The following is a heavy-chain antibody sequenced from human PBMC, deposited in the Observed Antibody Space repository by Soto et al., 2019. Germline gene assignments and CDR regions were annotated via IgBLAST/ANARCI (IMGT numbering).Heavy chain of an antibody. CDR3: ASRYSSSDY. Sequence: QVQLVQSGAEVKKPGSSVKVSCKASGGTFSYYTISWVRQAPGQGLEWMGRIIPILGIANYAQKFQGRVTITADKSTSTAYLELSSLRSEDTAVYYCASRYSSSDYWGQGTLVTVSS. CDR1: GGTFSYYT. V-gene: IGHV1-69*02. D-gene: IGHD6-19*01. J-gene: IGHJ4*02. CDR2: IIPILGIA.